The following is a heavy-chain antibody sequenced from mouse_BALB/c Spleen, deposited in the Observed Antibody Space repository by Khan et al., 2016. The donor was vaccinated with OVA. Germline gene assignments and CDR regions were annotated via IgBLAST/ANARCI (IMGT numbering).Heavy chain of an antibody. Sequence: VQLQESGAELARPGASMRMSCKASGYTFTSNTMHWIKQRPGQGLEWIGYINPRSGYTNYNQNFKDKATLTADKSSSTAYMQLSSLTSEDSAVYYCARRTAGYAMASWGQGTSVTVSS. CDR1: GYTFTSNT. V-gene: IGHV1-4*01. D-gene: IGHD1-2*01. CDR3: ARRTAGYAMAS. CDR2: INPRSGYT. J-gene: IGHJ4*01.